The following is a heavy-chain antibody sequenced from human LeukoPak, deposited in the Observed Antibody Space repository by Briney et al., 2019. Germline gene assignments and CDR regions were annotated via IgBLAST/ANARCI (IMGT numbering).Heavy chain of an antibody. D-gene: IGHD3-22*01. V-gene: IGHV3-13*01. CDR2: IGTAGDT. CDR3: ARPSKWFTGSFDAFDI. Sequence: GGSLRLSCAASGFTFSSYDMHWVRQATGKGLEWVSAIGTAGDTYYPGSVKGRFTISRENAKNSLYLQMNSLRAGDTAVYYCARPSKWFTGSFDAFDIWGRGTMVAVSS. CDR1: GFTFSSYD. J-gene: IGHJ3*02.